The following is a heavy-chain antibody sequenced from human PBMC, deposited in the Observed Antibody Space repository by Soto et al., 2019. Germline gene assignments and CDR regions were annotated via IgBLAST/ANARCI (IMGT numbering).Heavy chain of an antibody. V-gene: IGHV3-48*02. CDR1: GFSFPSYS. CDR2: INAFSSTI. J-gene: IGHJ4*02. D-gene: IGHD3-22*01. CDR3: ARGSSGYPYYFDY. Sequence: GGSLRLSCAASGFSFPSYSMNWVRQAPGKGLEWVSYINAFSSTIYYADSVKGRFTVSRDNARNSLYLQMSSLRDEDTAVYYCARGSSGYPYYFDYWGQGTLVTVSS.